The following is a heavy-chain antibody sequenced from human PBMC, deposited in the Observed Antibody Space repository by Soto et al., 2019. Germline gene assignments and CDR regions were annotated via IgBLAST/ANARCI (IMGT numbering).Heavy chain of an antibody. Sequence: GESLKISCKGSGYSFTSYWIGWVRQMPGKGLEWMGIIYPGDSDTRYRPSFQGQVTISVDKSISTAYLQWNSLKASDTAIYYCARQRFSGWRPNWFDPWGQGTLVTVSS. D-gene: IGHD6-19*01. CDR2: IYPGDSDT. CDR3: ARQRFSGWRPNWFDP. J-gene: IGHJ5*02. V-gene: IGHV5-51*01. CDR1: GYSFTSYW.